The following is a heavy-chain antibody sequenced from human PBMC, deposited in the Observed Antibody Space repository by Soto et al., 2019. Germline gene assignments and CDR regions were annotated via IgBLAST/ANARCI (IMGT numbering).Heavy chain of an antibody. CDR2: ISAYNGNT. Sequence: ASVKVSCKASGYTFTSYGISWVRQAPGQGLEWMGWISAYNGNTNYAQKLQGRVTMTTDTSTSTAYMELRSLRSDDTAVYYCARDITASNIVGANHAYYWGQGTLATVSS. D-gene: IGHD1-26*01. J-gene: IGHJ4*02. V-gene: IGHV1-18*04. CDR1: GYTFTSYG. CDR3: ARDITASNIVGANHAYY.